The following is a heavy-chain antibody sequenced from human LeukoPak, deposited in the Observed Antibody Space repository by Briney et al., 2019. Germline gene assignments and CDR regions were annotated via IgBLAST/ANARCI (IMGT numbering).Heavy chain of an antibody. Sequence: SETLSLTCTVSGGSISSSSYYWGWIRQPPGKGLEWIGEVNLQGSTNYNPSLMGRAAISVDTSENHISFQLTSVTAADTAVYYCAREGGPYRPLDYSGQGTLVTVSS. CDR2: VNLQGST. J-gene: IGHJ4*02. CDR1: GGSISSSSYY. CDR3: AREGGPYRPLDY. V-gene: IGHV4-39*07.